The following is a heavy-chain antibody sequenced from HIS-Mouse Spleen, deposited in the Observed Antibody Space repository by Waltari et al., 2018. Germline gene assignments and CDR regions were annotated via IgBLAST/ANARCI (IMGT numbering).Heavy chain of an antibody. D-gene: IGHD6-19*01. CDR2: ISYDGSNK. J-gene: IGHJ4*02. V-gene: IGHV3-30-3*01. Sequence: QVQLVESGGGVVQPGRSLRLSCAASGFTFSSYAMHWVRQAPGKGLEWVAVISYDGSNKYYADSVKGRFTISRDNSKNTLYLQMNSLRAEDTAVYYCARDHSGWYFDYWGQG. CDR3: ARDHSGWYFDY. CDR1: GFTFSSYA.